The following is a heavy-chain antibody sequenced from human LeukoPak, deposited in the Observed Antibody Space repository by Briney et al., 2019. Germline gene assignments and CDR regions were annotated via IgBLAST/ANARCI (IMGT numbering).Heavy chain of an antibody. CDR1: GFTFSSNS. J-gene: IGHJ4*02. V-gene: IGHV3-21*01. Sequence: GGSLRLSCAASGFTFSSNSMNWVRQAPGKGLEWVSSISSSSSYISYADSVKGRFTISRDNAKNSLYLQMNSLRAEDTAVYYCARVAWPYYFDSWGQGTLVTVSS. CDR2: ISSSSSYI. CDR3: ARVAWPYYFDS.